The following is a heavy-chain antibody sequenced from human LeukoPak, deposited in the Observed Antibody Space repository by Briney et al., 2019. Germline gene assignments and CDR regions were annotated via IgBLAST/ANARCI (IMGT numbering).Heavy chain of an antibody. CDR3: AKVPYGDNSYGMDV. Sequence: PGGSLRLSCAASGFTFSSYGMHWVRQAPGKGLEWVAVISYDGSNKYYADSVKGRFTISRDNSKNTLYLQMNSLRAEDTAVYYCAKVPYGDNSYGMDVWGQGTTVTVSS. V-gene: IGHV3-30*18. J-gene: IGHJ6*02. D-gene: IGHD4-17*01. CDR1: GFTFSSYG. CDR2: ISYDGSNK.